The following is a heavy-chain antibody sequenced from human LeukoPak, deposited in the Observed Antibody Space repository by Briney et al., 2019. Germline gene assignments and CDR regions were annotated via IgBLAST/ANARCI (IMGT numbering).Heavy chain of an antibody. CDR3: ARLGSPIYYYYIDV. D-gene: IGHD1-26*01. CDR1: GYTFTSHG. CDR2: ITTYNGKT. J-gene: IGHJ6*03. V-gene: IGHV1-18*01. Sequence: ASVKVSCKASGYTFTSHGISWVRQAPGQGLEWMGWITTYNGKTNYAQKLQGRVTMTTDTSTSTAYMELRGLRSDDTAVYYCARLGSPIYYYYIDVWGKGTTVTVSS.